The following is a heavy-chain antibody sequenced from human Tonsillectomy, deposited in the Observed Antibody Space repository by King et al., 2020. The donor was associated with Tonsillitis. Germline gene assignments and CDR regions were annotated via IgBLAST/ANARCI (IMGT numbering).Heavy chain of an antibody. J-gene: IGHJ5*02. D-gene: IGHD2-15*01. CDR2: IYSSGST. CDR1: GGSISTYY. Sequence: QLQESGPGLVKPSETLSLTCTVSGGSISTYYWSWIRQPPGKGLAWVGDIYSSGSTNYNPSLKSRVTISVDTSKNQFSLKLSSVTAADTAVYYCAKDSDCSGGSCYSGLNWFDPWGQGTLVTVSS. V-gene: IGHV4-59*01. CDR3: AKDSDCSGGSCYSGLNWFDP.